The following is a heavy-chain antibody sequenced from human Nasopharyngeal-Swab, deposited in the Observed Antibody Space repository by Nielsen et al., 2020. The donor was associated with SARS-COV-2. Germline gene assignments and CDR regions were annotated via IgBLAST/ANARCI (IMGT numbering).Heavy chain of an antibody. CDR3: AKATQIFWFGQFRNDAFDM. V-gene: IGHV3-30*18. CDR2: ISYEGSKK. J-gene: IGHJ3*02. Sequence: GGSLRLSCAASGFSFNNYGMHWVRQAPGKGLEWVAVISYEGSKKFYVASVEGRFTIFRDFSKNTLFLQMNSLRPEDTAVYYCAKATQIFWFGQFRNDAFDMWGQGAMVTVSS. CDR1: GFSFNNYG. D-gene: IGHD3-10*01.